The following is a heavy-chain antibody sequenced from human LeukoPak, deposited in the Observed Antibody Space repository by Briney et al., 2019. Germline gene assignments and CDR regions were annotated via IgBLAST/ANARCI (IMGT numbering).Heavy chain of an antibody. J-gene: IGHJ6*03. CDR2: IYYSGST. D-gene: IGHD5-18*01. CDR3: ARGYSYGPYYYYYYMDV. V-gene: IGHV4-59*01. CDR1: GGSISSYY. Sequence: SETLSLTCTGSGGSISSYYWSWIRQPPGQGLEWIGYIYYSGSTNYNPSLKSRVTISVDTSKKQLSLKLSSVTAADTAVYYCARGYSYGPYYYYYYMDVWGKGTTVTVSS.